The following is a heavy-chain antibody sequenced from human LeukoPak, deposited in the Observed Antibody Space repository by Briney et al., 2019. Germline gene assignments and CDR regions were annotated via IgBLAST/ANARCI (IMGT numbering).Heavy chain of an antibody. Sequence: ASVKVSCKASGYTFTGYYMHWVRQAPGQGLEWMGWIKPNSGGTNYAQKFQGRVTMTRDTSISTDYMELSRLRSDDTAVYYCARTLEYSSNYYYGMDVWGQGTTVTVSS. D-gene: IGHD6-6*01. CDR2: IKPNSGGT. V-gene: IGHV1-2*02. CDR3: ARTLEYSSNYYYGMDV. J-gene: IGHJ6*02. CDR1: GYTFTGYY.